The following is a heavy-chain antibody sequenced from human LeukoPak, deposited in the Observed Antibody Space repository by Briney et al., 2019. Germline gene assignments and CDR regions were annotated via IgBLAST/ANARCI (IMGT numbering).Heavy chain of an antibody. CDR2: IWYDGSNK. J-gene: IGHJ4*02. Sequence: PGRSLRLSCAASGFPFNSYAMHWVRQAPGKGLEWVAVIWYDGSNKYYADSVKGRFTISRDNSKNTLYLQMSSLRPEDTAVYYCAKGAYLRCFEWLWANWGQGTLVTVSS. CDR3: AKGAYLRCFEWLWAN. D-gene: IGHD3-3*01. CDR1: GFPFNSYA. V-gene: IGHV3-33*06.